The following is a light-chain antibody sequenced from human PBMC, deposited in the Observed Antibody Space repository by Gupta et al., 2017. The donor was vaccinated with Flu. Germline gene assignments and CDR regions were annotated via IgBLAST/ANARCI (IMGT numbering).Light chain of an antibody. Sequence: DIQMTQSPSSLSASVGDRVTITCQASQDISNYLNWYQQKPGKAPKLLIYDASNVETGVPSRFSGSGSGTDFTFTISSLQPEDFATYYCQHDYNLPFTFGHGTNVDIK. CDR2: DAS. V-gene: IGKV1-33*01. CDR3: QHDYNLPFT. J-gene: IGKJ3*01. CDR1: QDISNY.